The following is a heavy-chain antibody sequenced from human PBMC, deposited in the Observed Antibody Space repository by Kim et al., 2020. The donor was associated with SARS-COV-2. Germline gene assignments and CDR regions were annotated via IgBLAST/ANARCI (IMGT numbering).Heavy chain of an antibody. D-gene: IGHD3-10*01. J-gene: IGHJ3*02. CDR3: ARGSRSPMVRVRAFDI. CDR2: INHSGST. V-gene: IGHV4-34*01. CDR1: GGSFSGYY. Sequence: SETLSLTCAVYGGSFSGYYWSWIRQPPGKGLEWIGEINHSGSTNYNPSLKSRVTISVETSKNQFSLKLSSVTAADTAVYYCARGSRSPMVRVRAFDIWGQGTMVTVSS.